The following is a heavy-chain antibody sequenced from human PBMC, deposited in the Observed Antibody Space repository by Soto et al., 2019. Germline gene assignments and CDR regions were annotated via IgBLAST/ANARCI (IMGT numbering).Heavy chain of an antibody. CDR3: AGLSWLRNYHYGMDV. CDR1: GGSISSYY. Sequence: QVQLQESGPGLVKPSETLSLTCTVSGGSISSYYWSWIRQPPGKGLEWIGYIYYSGSTNYNPSLKRPVTKSGEQSKNPVSLKVSSVTAGEPAVDYCAGLSWLRNYHYGMDVWGQGATVTVSS. CDR2: IYYSGST. J-gene: IGHJ6*02. V-gene: IGHV4-59*08. D-gene: IGHD5-12*01.